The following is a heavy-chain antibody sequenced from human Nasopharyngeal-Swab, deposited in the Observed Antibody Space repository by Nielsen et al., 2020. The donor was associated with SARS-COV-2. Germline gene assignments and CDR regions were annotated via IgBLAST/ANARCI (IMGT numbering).Heavy chain of an antibody. CDR3: ARNEFRSGYYGTAEYYGLDV. CDR1: GGSLNSINYY. J-gene: IGHJ6*02. Sequence: SETLSLTCTVSGGSLNSINYYWGWIRQPPGKGLEWIGSIYYSGSAYYNPSLKSRVTISVDTSKNQFSLKLSSVTAADTAVYYCARNEFRSGYYGTAEYYGLDVWGQGTTVIVSS. CDR2: IYYSGSA. V-gene: IGHV4-39*07. D-gene: IGHD3-3*01.